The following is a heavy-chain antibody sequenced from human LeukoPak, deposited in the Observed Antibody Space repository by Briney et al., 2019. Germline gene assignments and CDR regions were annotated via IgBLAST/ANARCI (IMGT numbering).Heavy chain of an antibody. D-gene: IGHD3-22*01. CDR1: GYTFTIYY. J-gene: IGHJ4*02. CDR3: ARDSSGFYYVH. Sequence: ASVKVSCKASGYTFTIYYIHWVRQAPGQGLEWMGLINPSGGSTNYARKFQGRVTMTRDTSTSTVYMELSSLRSEDTAVYYCARDSSGFYYVHWGQGTLVTVSS. V-gene: IGHV1-46*01. CDR2: INPSGGST.